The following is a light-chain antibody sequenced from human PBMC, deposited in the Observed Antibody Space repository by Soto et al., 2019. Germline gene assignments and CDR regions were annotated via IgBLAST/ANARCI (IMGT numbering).Light chain of an antibody. CDR1: QSVSSF. Sequence: EIVLTQSPATLSLSPGERATLSCRASQSVSSFFVWYQQKRGQAPRLIIYDASKRATGIPARFSGSGSGTDFTLTISSLEPEDFAVYYCQQRLNLPLTFGGGTTVEIK. CDR2: DAS. J-gene: IGKJ4*02. V-gene: IGKV3-11*01. CDR3: QQRLNLPLT.